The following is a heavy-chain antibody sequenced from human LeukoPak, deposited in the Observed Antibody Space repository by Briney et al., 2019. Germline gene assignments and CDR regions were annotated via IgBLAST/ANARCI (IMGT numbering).Heavy chain of an antibody. Sequence: GGSLRLSCAASGFTFSSSAMNWVRQAPGKGLEWVSSINQISSHIYCAESVRGRFSISRDNAKNSVYLQMNSLRAEDTVIYYCARDATQYLRYGYFDYWGPGILVTVSS. CDR2: INQISSHI. J-gene: IGHJ4*02. CDR1: GFTFSSSA. CDR3: ARDATQYLRYGYFDY. V-gene: IGHV3-21*01. D-gene: IGHD3-9*01.